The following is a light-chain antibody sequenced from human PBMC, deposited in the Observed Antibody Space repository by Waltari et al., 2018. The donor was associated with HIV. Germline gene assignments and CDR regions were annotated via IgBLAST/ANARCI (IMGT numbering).Light chain of an antibody. CDR2: EVS. J-gene: IGLJ2*01. V-gene: IGLV2-8*01. Sequence: QSALTQPPSASGSPGQSVTISCTGTSSDVGGYNYVSWYQQHPGKAPKLMIYEVSKRPSGVPDRFSGSKSGNPAALTVAGLQAEDEAEYYCSSYAGSNNLFGGGTKLTVL. CDR3: SSYAGSNNL. CDR1: SSDVGGYNY.